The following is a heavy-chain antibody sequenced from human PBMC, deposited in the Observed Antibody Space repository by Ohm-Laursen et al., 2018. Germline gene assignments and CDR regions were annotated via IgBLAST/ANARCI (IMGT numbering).Heavy chain of an antibody. CDR1: GFTFTTYG. Sequence: SLRLSCAASGFTFTTYGMAWVRQATGKGLEWVSAIGTAGDTYYPGSVKGRFTISRENAKNSLYLQMNSLRAGDTAVYYCARGRVDYYDSSGYFDYFDYWGQGTLVTVSS. V-gene: IGHV3-13*01. CDR2: IGTAGDT. CDR3: ARGRVDYYDSSGYFDYFDY. J-gene: IGHJ4*02. D-gene: IGHD3-22*01.